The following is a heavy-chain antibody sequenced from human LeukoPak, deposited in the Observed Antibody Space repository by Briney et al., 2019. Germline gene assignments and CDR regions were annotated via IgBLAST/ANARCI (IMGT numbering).Heavy chain of an antibody. CDR3: ARGGGYSSSVDY. CDR2: IYYSGST. CDR1: GGSISSSSYY. J-gene: IGHJ4*02. V-gene: IGHV4-39*07. Sequence: SETLSLTCTVSGGSISSSSYYWGWIRQPPGKGLEWIGSIYYSGSTYYNPSLKSRVTISVDTSKNQFSLKLSSVTAADTAVYYCARGGGYSSSVDYWGQGTLVTVSS. D-gene: IGHD6-13*01.